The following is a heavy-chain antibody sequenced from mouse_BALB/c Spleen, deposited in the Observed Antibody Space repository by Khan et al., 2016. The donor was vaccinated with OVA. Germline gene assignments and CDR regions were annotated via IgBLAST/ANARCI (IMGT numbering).Heavy chain of an antibody. J-gene: IGHJ4*01. V-gene: IGHV2-6*02. CDR2: IWSDGKT. CDR3: ARNTQMITTVMDY. CDR1: GFSLTSYG. D-gene: IGHD2-4*01. Sequence: VQLQESGPGLVAPSQSLSITCTVSGFSLTSYGVHWVRQPPGKGLEWLVVIWSDGKTTYNSTLKSRLSISKENSKSQVFLKMNSLQTDDTAMYYCARNTQMITTVMDYWGQGTSVTVSS.